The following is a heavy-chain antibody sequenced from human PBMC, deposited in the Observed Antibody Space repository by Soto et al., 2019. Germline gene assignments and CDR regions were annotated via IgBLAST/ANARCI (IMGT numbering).Heavy chain of an antibody. CDR1: GGTFSSYT. Sequence: QVQLVQSGAEVKKPGSSVKVSCKASGGTFSSYTIGWVRQAPGQGLEWMGRIIPILGIANYAQKFQGRVTITADKSTSTAYMELSSLRSEDTAVYYCARGTTVTNGDYWGQGTLVTVSS. CDR2: IIPILGIA. J-gene: IGHJ4*02. V-gene: IGHV1-69*02. CDR3: ARGTTVTNGDY. D-gene: IGHD4-17*01.